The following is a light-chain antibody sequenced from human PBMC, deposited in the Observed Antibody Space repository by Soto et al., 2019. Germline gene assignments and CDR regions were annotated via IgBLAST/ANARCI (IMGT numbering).Light chain of an antibody. J-gene: IGKJ3*01. Sequence: EIVLTQSPATLSLSPGERATLSCRASQSVSSYLAWYQQKPGQAPRLLIYDASNRATGIPARFSGSGSGTDLTLIISSLEPADFAVYYCQQRSNWHPFTFGPGTKVDIK. CDR1: QSVSSY. V-gene: IGKV3-11*01. CDR2: DAS. CDR3: QQRSNWHPFT.